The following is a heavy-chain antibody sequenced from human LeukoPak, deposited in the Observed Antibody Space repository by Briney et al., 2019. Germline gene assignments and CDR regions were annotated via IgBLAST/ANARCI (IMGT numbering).Heavy chain of an antibody. CDR2: ISSDGKDK. CDR3: TTKVIRGNSGDDYDD. J-gene: IGHJ4*02. V-gene: IGHV3-30*03. CDR1: GVTFSSYG. Sequence: PGGSLRLSCAASGVTFSSYGMHWVRQAPGKGLEWVALISSDGKDKLYGDSVKGRFTISRDDSKSTRYLQMNSLRAEDTAVYYCTTKVIRGNSGDDYDDWGQGTLVTVSS. D-gene: IGHD5-12*01.